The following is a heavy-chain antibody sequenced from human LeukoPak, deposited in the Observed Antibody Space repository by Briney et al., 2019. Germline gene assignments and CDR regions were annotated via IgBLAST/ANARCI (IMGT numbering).Heavy chain of an antibody. D-gene: IGHD6-19*01. J-gene: IGHJ4*02. CDR1: GFTFSGSA. CDR2: IRSKANSYAT. Sequence: GGSLRLSCAASGFTFSGSAIHWVRQASGKGLDWVGRIRSKANSYATTYAASVNGRFTISRDDSKNTAYLQMDSLKTEDTAVYYCASWPGGWYGEDSWGQGTLVTVSS. V-gene: IGHV3-73*01. CDR3: ASWPGGWYGEDS.